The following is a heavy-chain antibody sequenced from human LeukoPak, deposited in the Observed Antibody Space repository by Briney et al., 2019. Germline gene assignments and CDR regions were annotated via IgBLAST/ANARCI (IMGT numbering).Heavy chain of an antibody. J-gene: IGHJ4*02. CDR3: AREDWEEYYFDY. CDR1: GDSIRSHY. Sequence: SETLSLTCTVSGDSIRSHYWSWIRQPPGQGLEWIGYIYYSGSTNYNPSLRSRVTISVDTSKSQVSLKLSSVTAADTAVYYCAREDWEEYYFDYWGQGTLVTVSS. CDR2: IYYSGST. D-gene: IGHD1-26*01. V-gene: IGHV4-59*11.